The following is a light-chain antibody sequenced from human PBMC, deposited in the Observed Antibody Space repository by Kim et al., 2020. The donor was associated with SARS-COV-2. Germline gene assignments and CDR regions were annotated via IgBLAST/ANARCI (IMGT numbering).Light chain of an antibody. Sequence: GQSITISCTGTSSDVGGYNYVSWYQQHPGKAPKLMIYDVSKWPSGVSNRFSGSKSGNTASLTISGLQAEDEADYYCSSYTSRSTWVFGGGTQLTVL. V-gene: IGLV2-14*04. CDR3: SSYTSRSTWV. CDR1: SSDVGGYNY. J-gene: IGLJ3*02. CDR2: DVS.